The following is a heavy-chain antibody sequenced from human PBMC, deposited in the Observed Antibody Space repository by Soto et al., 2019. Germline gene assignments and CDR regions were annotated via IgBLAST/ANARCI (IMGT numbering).Heavy chain of an antibody. CDR2: IYYSGST. D-gene: IGHD6-13*01. CDR1: GGSVSSGSYY. Sequence: QVQLQESGPGLVKPSETLSLTCTVSGGSVSSGSYYWSWIRQPPGKGLEWIGYIYYSGSTNYNPSLKSRVTISVDTSKNQFSLKLSSVTAADTAVYYWASLIGAAAGITSWFDPWGQGTLVTVYS. J-gene: IGHJ5*02. CDR3: ASLIGAAAGITSWFDP. V-gene: IGHV4-61*01.